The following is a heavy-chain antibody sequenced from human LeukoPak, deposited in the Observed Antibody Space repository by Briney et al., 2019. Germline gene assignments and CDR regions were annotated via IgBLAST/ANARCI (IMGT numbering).Heavy chain of an antibody. V-gene: IGHV1-69*05. CDR2: IIPIFGTA. D-gene: IGHD3-22*01. CDR1: GGTFSSYA. J-gene: IGHJ3*02. CDR3: ARDTYYDSSGYYDPPRAFDI. Sequence: ASVKVSCKASGGTFSSYAISWVRQAPGQGLEWMGGIIPIFGTANYAQKFQGRVTTTTDESTSTAYMELSSLRSEDTAVYYCARDTYYDSSGYYDPPRAFDIWGQGTMVTVSS.